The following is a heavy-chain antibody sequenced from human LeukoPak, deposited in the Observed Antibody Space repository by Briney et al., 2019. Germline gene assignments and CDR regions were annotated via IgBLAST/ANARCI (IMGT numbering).Heavy chain of an antibody. CDR2: IYHSGST. CDR1: GYSLSSGYY. CDR3: ARSYSSGWDTLFDY. V-gene: IGHV4-38-2*01. D-gene: IGHD6-19*01. J-gene: IGHJ4*02. Sequence: SETLSLTCAVSGYSLSSGYYWGWIRQPPGKGLEWIGSIYHSGSTYYNPSLKSRVTISVDTSKNQFSLKLSSVTAADTAVYYCARSYSSGWDTLFDYWGQGTLVTVSS.